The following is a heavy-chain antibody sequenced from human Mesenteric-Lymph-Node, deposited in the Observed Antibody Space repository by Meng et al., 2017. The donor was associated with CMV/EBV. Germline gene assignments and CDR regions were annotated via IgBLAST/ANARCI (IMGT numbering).Heavy chain of an antibody. D-gene: IGHD2-2*01. CDR2: INHSGST. Sequence: SETLSLTCAVYGESFSGYYWTWIRQPPGKGLEWIGEINHSGSTNYNPSLKSRVTISVDTSKNQLSLKLRSVTAADTAVYYCARVPQGYCSSASCYHYFDYWGQGTLVTVSS. CDR1: GESFSGYY. V-gene: IGHV4-34*01. J-gene: IGHJ4*02. CDR3: ARVPQGYCSSASCYHYFDY.